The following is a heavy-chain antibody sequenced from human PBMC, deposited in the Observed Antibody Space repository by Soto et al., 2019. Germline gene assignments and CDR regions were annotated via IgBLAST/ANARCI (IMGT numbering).Heavy chain of an antibody. Sequence: SETLSLTCTVSGGSVSSGSYYWSWIRQPPGKGLEWIGYIYYSGSTNYNPSLKSRVTISVDTSKNQFSLKLSSLTAADTAVYYCAREDRIQTYDYWGQGTLGTVSS. CDR2: IYYSGST. D-gene: IGHD5-18*01. CDR1: GGSVSSGSYY. V-gene: IGHV4-61*01. J-gene: IGHJ4*02. CDR3: AREDRIQTYDY.